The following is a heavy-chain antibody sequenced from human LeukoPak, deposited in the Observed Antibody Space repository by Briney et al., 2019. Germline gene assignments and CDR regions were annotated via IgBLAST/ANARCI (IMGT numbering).Heavy chain of an antibody. J-gene: IGHJ4*02. CDR3: ARYDSRGSASTRFDY. V-gene: IGHV4-38-2*01. Sequence: SETLSLTCAVSGYSLGKNYYWGWIRQPPGKGLEWIGRIYGTGSTSYNPSLMNRVTMSVDTSKNPFSLKLTSVTAADTAVYYCARYDSRGSASTRFDYWGQGILVTISS. D-gene: IGHD3-16*01. CDR2: IYGTGST. CDR1: GYSLGKNYY.